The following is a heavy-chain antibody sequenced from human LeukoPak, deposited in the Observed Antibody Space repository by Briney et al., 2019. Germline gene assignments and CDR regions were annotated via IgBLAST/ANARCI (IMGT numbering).Heavy chain of an antibody. CDR1: GGSFSGYY. CDR2: INHSGST. V-gene: IGHV4-34*01. J-gene: IGHJ4*02. D-gene: IGHD6-19*01. CDR3: ARRTQAVAGTDHFDY. Sequence: LETLSLTCAVYGGSFSGYYWSWIRQPPGKGLEWIGEINHSGSTNYNPSLKSRVTISVDTSKNQFSLKLSSVTAADTAVYYCARRTQAVAGTDHFDYWGQGTLVTVSS.